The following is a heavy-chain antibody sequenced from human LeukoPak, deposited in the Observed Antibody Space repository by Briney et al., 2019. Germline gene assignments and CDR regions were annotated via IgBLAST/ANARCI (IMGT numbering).Heavy chain of an antibody. CDR1: GYTFTSYG. J-gene: IGHJ6*02. V-gene: IGHV1-18*01. D-gene: IGHD2-21*02. CDR3: ARVQSVVVTIYYYYGMDV. CDR2: ISAYNGNT. Sequence: ASVKVSCKASGYTFTSYGISWVRQAPGQGLVWMGWISAYNGNTNYTQKLQGRGTMTTDTSTCTAYMGLRSLGSDDTAVYYCARVQSVVVTIYYYYGMDVWGQGTTVTVSS.